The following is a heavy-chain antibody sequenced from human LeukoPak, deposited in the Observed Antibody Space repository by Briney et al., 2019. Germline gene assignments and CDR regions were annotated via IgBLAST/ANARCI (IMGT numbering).Heavy chain of an antibody. D-gene: IGHD6-19*01. CDR3: ARSHIAVAGTPFDY. CDR1: GFTFSSYA. V-gene: IGHV3-30*04. CDR2: ISYDGSNK. J-gene: IGHJ4*02. Sequence: PGGSLRLSCAASGFTFSSYAMHWVRQAPGKGLEWVAVISYDGSNKYYADSVKGRFTISRDNSKNTLYLQMNSLRAEDTAVYYCARSHIAVAGTPFDYWGQGTLVTVSS.